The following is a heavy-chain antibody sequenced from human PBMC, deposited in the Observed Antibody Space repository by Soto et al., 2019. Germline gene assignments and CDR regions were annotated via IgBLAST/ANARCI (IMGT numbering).Heavy chain of an antibody. V-gene: IGHV4-34*01. CDR1: GVSFSGYY. D-gene: IGHD2-15*01. CDR3: ARATSGGSCYGY. CDR2: INHSGST. J-gene: IGHJ4*02. Sequence: SETLSLTCAVYGVSFSGYYWSWIRQPPGKGLEWIGEINHSGSTNYNPSLKSRVTISVDTSKNQFSLKLSSVTAADTAVYYCARATSGGSCYGYWGQGTLVTVSS.